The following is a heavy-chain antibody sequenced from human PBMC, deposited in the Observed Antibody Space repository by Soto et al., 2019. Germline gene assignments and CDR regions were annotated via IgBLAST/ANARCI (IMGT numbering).Heavy chain of an antibody. CDR1: GFTFSDHY. CDR2: INPTGSYT. J-gene: IGHJ6*02. CDR3: ARGHHSMDV. Sequence: LRLSCAASGFTFSDHYMSWIRQAPGKGLEWISYINPTGSYTHYADSVRGRFIISRDNADNSLYLQMNSLRAEDTALYYCARGHHSMDVWGQGATVTVSS. V-gene: IGHV3-11*06.